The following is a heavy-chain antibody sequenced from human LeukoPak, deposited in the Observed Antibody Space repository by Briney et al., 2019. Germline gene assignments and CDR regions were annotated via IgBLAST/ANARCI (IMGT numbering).Heavy chain of an antibody. CDR2: IYYSGST. V-gene: IGHV4-59*01. Sequence: SETLSLTCTVSGGSISSYYWSWLRQPPGKGLEWIGYIYYSGSTNYNPSLKSRVTISVDTSKNQFSLKLSSVTAADTAVYYCARDRGYGGHDFDYWGQGTLVTVSS. CDR1: GGSISSYY. J-gene: IGHJ4*02. CDR3: ARDRGYGGHDFDY. D-gene: IGHD5-12*01.